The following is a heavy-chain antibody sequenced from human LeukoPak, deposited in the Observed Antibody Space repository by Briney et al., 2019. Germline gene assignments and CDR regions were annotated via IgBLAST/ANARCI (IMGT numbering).Heavy chain of an antibody. D-gene: IGHD2/OR15-2a*01. CDR1: GFTFSSYW. Sequence: GGSLRLSCAASGFTFSSYWMHWLRQEPRKGLVWVSRISTDGSSRSYADSVKGRFTISRDNGKNTLYLQMNSLRAEDTAVYYCASYLTSIPSGMDVWGQGTTVTVSS. CDR2: ISTDGSSR. V-gene: IGHV3-74*01. J-gene: IGHJ6*02. CDR3: ASYLTSIPSGMDV.